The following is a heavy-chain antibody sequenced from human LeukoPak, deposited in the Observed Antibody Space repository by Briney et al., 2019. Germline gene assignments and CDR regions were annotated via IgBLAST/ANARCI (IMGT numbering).Heavy chain of an antibody. J-gene: IGHJ4*02. CDR3: ARASKVGSYGYYFDY. CDR2: ISYSGST. Sequence: SETLSLTCAVYGGSFSGYYWSWIRQPPGKGLDWIGFISYSGSTNYNPSLKSRVTISVDTSKNQLSLKLYSVTTADTAVYYCARASKVGSYGYYFDYWGQGTLLTVSS. D-gene: IGHD5-18*01. V-gene: IGHV4-59*01. CDR1: GGSFSGYY.